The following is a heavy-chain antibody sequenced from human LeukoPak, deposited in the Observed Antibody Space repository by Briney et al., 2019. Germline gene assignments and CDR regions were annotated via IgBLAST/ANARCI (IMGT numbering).Heavy chain of an antibody. J-gene: IGHJ6*03. CDR3: ARGYGDYGSYYYYMDV. D-gene: IGHD4-17*01. CDR2: IIPIFGTA. V-gene: IGHV1-69*05. Sequence: ASVEVSCKASGGTFSSYAISWVRRAPGQGLEWMGRIIPIFGTANYAQKFQGRVTITTDESTSTAYMELSSLRSEDAAVYYCARGYGDYGSYYYYMDVWGKGTTVTVSS. CDR1: GGTFSSYA.